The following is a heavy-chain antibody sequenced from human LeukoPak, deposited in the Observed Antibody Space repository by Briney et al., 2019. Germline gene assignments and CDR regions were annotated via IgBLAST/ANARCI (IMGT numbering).Heavy chain of an antibody. CDR1: GSTFSSYA. CDR2: ISGSGGST. V-gene: IGHV3-23*01. J-gene: IGHJ4*02. Sequence: PGGSLRLSCPASGSTFSSYAMSWVRQPPGKGLGWVSAISGSGGSTYYADSVKGRFTISRDNSKNTLYLQMNSLRAEDTAVYYCARPGAGTFDYWGQGTLVTVSS. CDR3: ARPGAGTFDY. D-gene: IGHD6-19*01.